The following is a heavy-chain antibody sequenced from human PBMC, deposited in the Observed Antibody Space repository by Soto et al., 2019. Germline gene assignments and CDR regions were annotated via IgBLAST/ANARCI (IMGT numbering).Heavy chain of an antibody. Sequence: EVQVVESGGDIVQPGGSLRLSCAASGFTFSTYWMHWVRQAPGKGLVWVSRIKYDGITTNYADSVKGRFTISRDNAKNTVYLQANSLRAEDTAVYHCVRGGLGYYGMDVWGQGTTVTVSS. J-gene: IGHJ6*02. CDR2: IKYDGITT. D-gene: IGHD6-19*01. CDR1: GFTFSTYW. V-gene: IGHV3-74*01. CDR3: VRGGLGYYGMDV.